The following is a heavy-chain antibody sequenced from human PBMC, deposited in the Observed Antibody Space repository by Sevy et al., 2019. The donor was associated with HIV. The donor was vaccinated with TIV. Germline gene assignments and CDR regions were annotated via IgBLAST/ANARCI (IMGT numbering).Heavy chain of an antibody. CDR2: IYYNVRI. V-gene: IGHV4-61*01. Sequence: SETLSLTCTVSGGSVTSDTYYWTWIRQPPGKGLEFIGYIYYNVRINYNPSLKSRVTISVDTSKNQFSLKLTSVTAADTAVYYCTRLGGLTDYGMDVWGQGTTVTVS. D-gene: IGHD1-26*01. CDR1: GGSVTSDTYY. J-gene: IGHJ6*02. CDR3: TRLGGLTDYGMDV.